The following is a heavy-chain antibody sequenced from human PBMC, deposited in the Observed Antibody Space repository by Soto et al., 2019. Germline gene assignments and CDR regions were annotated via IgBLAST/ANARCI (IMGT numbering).Heavy chain of an antibody. CDR2: TRNKANSYTT. CDR3: ARVLGYCSGGSCFYYFDY. D-gene: IGHD2-15*01. Sequence: GGSLRLSCAASGFTFSDHYMDWVRQAPGKGLEWVGRTRNKANSYTTEYAASVKGRFTISRDDSKNSLYLQMNSLKTEDTAVYYCARVLGYCSGGSCFYYFDYWGQGTLVTVSS. V-gene: IGHV3-72*01. J-gene: IGHJ4*02. CDR1: GFTFSDHY.